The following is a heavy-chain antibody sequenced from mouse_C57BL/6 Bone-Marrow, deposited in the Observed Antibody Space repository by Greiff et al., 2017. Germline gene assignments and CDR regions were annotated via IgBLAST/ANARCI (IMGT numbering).Heavy chain of an antibody. J-gene: IGHJ2*01. Sequence: EVKLMESGGGLVQPKGSLKLSCAASGFSFNTYAMNWVRQAPGKGLEWVARIRSKSNNYATYYADSVKDRFTISRDDSESMLYLQMNNLKTEDTAMYYCVRWGYGSSYVFYYWGQGTTLTVSS. V-gene: IGHV10-1*01. CDR2: IRSKSNNYAT. CDR1: GFSFNTYA. D-gene: IGHD1-1*01. CDR3: VRWGYGSSYVFYY.